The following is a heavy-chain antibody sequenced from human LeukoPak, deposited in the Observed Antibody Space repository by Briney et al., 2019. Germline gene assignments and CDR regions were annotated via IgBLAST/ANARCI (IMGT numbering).Heavy chain of an antibody. J-gene: IGHJ4*02. D-gene: IGHD6-13*01. CDR3: ARSGIAAAGNYFDY. V-gene: IGHV1-2*02. CDR2: INPNSGGT. CDR1: GYTFADYY. Sequence: GASVKVSCKASGYTFADYYIHWVRQAPGQGLELMGWINPNSGGTNYAQNFQGRVTMTRDTSISTAYMELTRLRSDDTAVYYCARSGIAAAGNYFDYWGQGTLVTVSS.